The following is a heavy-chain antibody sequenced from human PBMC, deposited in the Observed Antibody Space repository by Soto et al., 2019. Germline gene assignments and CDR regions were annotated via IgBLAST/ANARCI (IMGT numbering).Heavy chain of an antibody. Sequence: SVKVSCKASGYTFTTYAMHWVRQAPGQRLEWMGWINAGNGKTKYSQKFQGRVTITRDTSATTAYMELSSLRSEDTAVYYCAPAVDDCSTSNCYMIDYWGQGTLVTVSS. CDR2: INAGNGKT. V-gene: IGHV1-3*01. CDR1: GYTFTTYA. J-gene: IGHJ4*02. D-gene: IGHD2-2*02. CDR3: APAVDDCSTSNCYMIDY.